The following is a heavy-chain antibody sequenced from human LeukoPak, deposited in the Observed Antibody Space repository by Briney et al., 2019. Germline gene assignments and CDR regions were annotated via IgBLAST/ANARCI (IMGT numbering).Heavy chain of an antibody. Sequence: PSETLSLTCTVSGGSLSSYYWSWIRQPAGKGLEWIGRIYISGSTNYNPSLQSRVTMSVDTSKNQFSLKLSSVTAADTAAYYCASWDFWSGYFFDYWGQGTLVTVSS. V-gene: IGHV4-4*07. CDR2: IYISGST. CDR1: GGSLSSYY. D-gene: IGHD3-3*01. CDR3: ASWDFWSGYFFDY. J-gene: IGHJ4*02.